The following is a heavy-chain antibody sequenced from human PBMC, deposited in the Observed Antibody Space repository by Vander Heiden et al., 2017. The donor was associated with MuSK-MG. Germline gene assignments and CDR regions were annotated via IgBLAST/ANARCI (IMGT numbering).Heavy chain of an antibody. J-gene: IGHJ5*02. CDR2: IDYSGST. V-gene: IGHV4-59*01. CDR3: ARERGADCSGGSCYYDR. CDR1: GGSITRYY. D-gene: IGHD2-15*01. Sequence: QVQLQESGPGLVKPSETLSPTCTVPGGSITRYYWSWVRQPQGKGLEWIGYIDYSGSTNYNPSLKSRVTISVDTSKNQFSLKLSSVTAADTAVYYCARERGADCSGGSCYYDRWGQGPLVTVSS.